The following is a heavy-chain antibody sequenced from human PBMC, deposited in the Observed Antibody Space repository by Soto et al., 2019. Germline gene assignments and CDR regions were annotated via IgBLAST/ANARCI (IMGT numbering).Heavy chain of an antibody. CDR2: IYSGGST. Sequence: GGSLRLCCAASGFTVSSNYMSWVRQAPGKGLEWVSVIYSGGSTYYADSVKGRFTISRDNSKNTLYLQMNSLRAEDTAVYYCATYDSIPDYWGQGTLVTVSS. V-gene: IGHV3-53*01. D-gene: IGHD3-22*01. CDR3: ATYDSIPDY. J-gene: IGHJ4*02. CDR1: GFTVSSNY.